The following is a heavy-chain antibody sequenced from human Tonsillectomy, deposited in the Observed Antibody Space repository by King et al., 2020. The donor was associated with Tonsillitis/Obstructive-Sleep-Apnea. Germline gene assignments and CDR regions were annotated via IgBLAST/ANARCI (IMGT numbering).Heavy chain of an antibody. CDR3: ERQIVVVVTARRTYAFDY. CDR1: GGSISSSSYY. J-gene: IGHJ4*02. D-gene: IGHD2-21*02. Sequence: QLQESGPGLVKPSETLSLTCTVSGGSISSSSYYWGWIRQPPGKGLEWIGSIYYSGSTYYNSALKSRVTISVATSKNQFSLKLSSVTAADTAVYYCERQIVVVVTARRTYAFDYWGQGTLVTVSS. V-gene: IGHV4-39*01. CDR2: IYYSGST.